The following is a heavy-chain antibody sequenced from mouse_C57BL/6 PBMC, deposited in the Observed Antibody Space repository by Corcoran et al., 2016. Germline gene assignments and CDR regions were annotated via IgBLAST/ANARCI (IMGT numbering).Heavy chain of an antibody. V-gene: IGHV1-19*01. Sequence: EVQLQQSGPVLVKPGASVKMSCKASGYTFTDYYMNWVKQSHGKSLEWIGVINPYNGGTSYNQKFKGKATLTVDKSSSTAYMELNSLTSEDSAVYYCARERVYYYGSSRYYYAMDYWGQGTSVTVSS. J-gene: IGHJ4*01. CDR3: ARERVYYYGSSRYYYAMDY. D-gene: IGHD1-1*01. CDR2: INPYNGGT. CDR1: GYTFTDYY.